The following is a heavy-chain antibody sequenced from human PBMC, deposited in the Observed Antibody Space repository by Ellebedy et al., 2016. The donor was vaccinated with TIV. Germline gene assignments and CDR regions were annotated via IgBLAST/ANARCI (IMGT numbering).Heavy chain of an antibody. V-gene: IGHV4-4*02. CDR3: ARGLWGAPI. CDR2: IYPGGST. CDR1: GDPITGSHW. D-gene: IGHD3-16*01. Sequence: SETLSLXCAVSGDPITGSHWWSWVRQPPGRGLEWIGEIYPGGSTNYNPSLKSRVTMSIDESKNGFSLKLTSVTAADTAVYYCARGLWGAPIWGQGTMVTVSS. J-gene: IGHJ3*02.